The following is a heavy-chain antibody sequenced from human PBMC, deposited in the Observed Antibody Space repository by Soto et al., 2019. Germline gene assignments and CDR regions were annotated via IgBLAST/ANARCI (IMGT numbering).Heavy chain of an antibody. D-gene: IGHD6-13*01. CDR2: LSSSSSSI. Sequence: EVQLVESGGGLVQPGGSLRLSCAASGFTFSSYNMNWVRQAQGKGLEWVSYLSSSSSSIYYADSVKGRFTISRDNAKNALYLQMNSLRAEDTDVYYCAKYTYSISLDDGGQGNQVTVSS. V-gene: IGHV3-48*01. J-gene: IGHJ4*02. CDR1: GFTFSSYN. CDR3: AKYTYSISLDD.